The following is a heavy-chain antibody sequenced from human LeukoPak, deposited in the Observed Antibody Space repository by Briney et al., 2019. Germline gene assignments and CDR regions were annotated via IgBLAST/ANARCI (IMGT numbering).Heavy chain of an antibody. CDR1: GGSISSYY. D-gene: IGHD6-19*01. V-gene: IGHV4-4*07. CDR3: ARDYPTAVAQGRFDP. Sequence: SETLSLTCTVSGGSISSYYWSWIRQPAGKGLAWIGLIYTSGSTNYNPSLKSRVTMSVDTSKNQFSLKLSSVTAADTAVYYCARDYPTAVAQGRFDPWGQGTLVTVSS. J-gene: IGHJ5*02. CDR2: IYTSGST.